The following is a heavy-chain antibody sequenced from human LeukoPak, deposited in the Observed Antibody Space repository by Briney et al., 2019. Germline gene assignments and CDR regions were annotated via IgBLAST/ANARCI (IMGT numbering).Heavy chain of an antibody. J-gene: IGHJ4*01. D-gene: IGHD3-10*01. Sequence: HGESLKISCKASGYSFTSYWIGWVRQMPGKGLEWMGIIYPGDSDTRYSPSFQGQVTISADKPITTAYLQWSSLKASDTAMYYCVRRVDSLDYWGQGTLVTVSS. CDR1: GYSFTSYW. V-gene: IGHV5-51*01. CDR2: IYPGDSDT. CDR3: VRRVDSLDY.